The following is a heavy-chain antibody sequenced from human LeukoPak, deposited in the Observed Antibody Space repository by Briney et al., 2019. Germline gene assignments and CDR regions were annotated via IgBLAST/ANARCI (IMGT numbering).Heavy chain of an antibody. CDR2: INTNTGNP. CDR1: GYTFTSYA. Sequence: GASVKVSCKASGYTFTSYAMNWVRQAPGQGLEWMGWINTNTGNPTYAQGFTGRFVFSLDTSVSTAYLQISSLKAEDTAVYYCARDFPIYGSGTFAHFDIWGQGTMVTVSS. CDR3: ARDFPIYGSGTFAHFDI. J-gene: IGHJ3*02. D-gene: IGHD3-10*01. V-gene: IGHV7-4-1*02.